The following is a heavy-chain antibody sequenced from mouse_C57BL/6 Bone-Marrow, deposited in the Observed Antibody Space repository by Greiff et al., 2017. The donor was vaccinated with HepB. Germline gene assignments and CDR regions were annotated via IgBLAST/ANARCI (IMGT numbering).Heavy chain of an antibody. D-gene: IGHD1-1*01. CDR3: ARSFITTVVATENAMDY. CDR2: INPNNGGT. Sequence: EVQLQQSGPELVKPGASVKIPCKASGYTFTDYNMDWVKQSHGKSLEWIGDINPNNGGTIYNQKFQGKATLTVDKSSSTAYMELRSLTSKDTAVYYCARSFITTVVATENAMDYWGQGTSVTVSS. J-gene: IGHJ4*01. V-gene: IGHV1-18*01. CDR1: GYTFTDYN.